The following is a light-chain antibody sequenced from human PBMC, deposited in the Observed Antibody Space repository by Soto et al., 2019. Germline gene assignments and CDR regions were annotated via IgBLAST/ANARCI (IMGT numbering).Light chain of an antibody. V-gene: IGKV3-15*01. CDR1: QSVSSN. J-gene: IGKJ1*01. CDR3: QQYGSSPRT. CDR2: GAS. Sequence: EIVMTQSPATLSVSPGERATLSCRASQSVSSNLAWYQQKPGQPPRLVIYGASTRATGVPTRFSGSGSGTEFTLTISRLEPEDFAVYYCQQYGSSPRTFGQGTKVEIK.